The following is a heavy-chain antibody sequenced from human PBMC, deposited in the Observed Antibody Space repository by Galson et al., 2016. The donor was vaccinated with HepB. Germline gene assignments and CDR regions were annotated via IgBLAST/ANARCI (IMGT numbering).Heavy chain of an antibody. CDR3: AREIPRKQLWLRFGYFDS. CDR1: GYTFTSSD. Sequence: SVKVSCKASGYTFTSSDINWVRQATGQGLEWMGWMNPKSGNTGYARTFQGRVTMTRATSISTAYMELSSLRSEDTAVYYCAREIPRKQLWLRFGYFDSWGQGTLVTVSS. D-gene: IGHD5-18*01. J-gene: IGHJ4*02. V-gene: IGHV1-8*01. CDR2: MNPKSGNT.